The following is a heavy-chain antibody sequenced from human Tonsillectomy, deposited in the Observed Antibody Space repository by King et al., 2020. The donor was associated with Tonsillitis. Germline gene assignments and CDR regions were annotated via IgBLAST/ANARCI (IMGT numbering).Heavy chain of an antibody. Sequence: QLVQSVAEVKKPGATVQVSCKASGYTFTENYMFWARQAPGQGLEWMGIINPNGGGTTYAQNFRGRVTLTTDTSTSTVYMELSSLTSEDTAIYYCARLGGLITADYWGQGTLVTVSS. D-gene: IGHD1-14*01. CDR3: ARLGGLITADY. V-gene: IGHV1-46*01. CDR1: GYTFTENY. CDR2: INPNGGGT. J-gene: IGHJ4*02.